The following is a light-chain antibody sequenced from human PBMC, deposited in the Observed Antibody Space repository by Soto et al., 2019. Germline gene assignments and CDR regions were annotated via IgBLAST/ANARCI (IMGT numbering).Light chain of an antibody. J-gene: IGKJ1*01. Sequence: DIQMTQSPSTLSASVGDRGTITCRASQSISSWLAWYQQKPGKAPKLLIYKASSLESGVPSRFSGSGSGTEFTLTISSLQPDDFATYYCQQYKSYPLTFGEGTKVEIK. CDR2: KAS. CDR1: QSISSW. V-gene: IGKV1-5*03. CDR3: QQYKSYPLT.